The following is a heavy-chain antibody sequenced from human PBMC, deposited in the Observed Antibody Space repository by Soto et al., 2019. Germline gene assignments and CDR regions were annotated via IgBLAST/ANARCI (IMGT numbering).Heavy chain of an antibody. V-gene: IGHV4-59*01. D-gene: IGHD3-22*01. Sequence: LSLTCTVSGDSISSYFWTWIRQPPGKALEWIGYMFHSGRTNYNPSLTSRVTMSADTSNNQFSLTLTSVTAADTAVYYCAKAVKYYDSTGYDAFAVWGQGIMVTVSS. CDR1: GDSISSYF. J-gene: IGHJ3*01. CDR3: AKAVKYYDSTGYDAFAV. CDR2: MFHSGRT.